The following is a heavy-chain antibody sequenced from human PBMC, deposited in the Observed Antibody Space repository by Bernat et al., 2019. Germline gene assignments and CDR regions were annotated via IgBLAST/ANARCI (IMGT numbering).Heavy chain of an antibody. J-gene: IGHJ4*02. Sequence: EVQLVESGGGLVKPGGSLRLSCAASGFTFSNAWMGWVRQAPGKGLEWVGRIKSKTDGGTKDYAAPVKGRFTISRDDSKNTLYLQMNSLNTEDTAVYYCITDVPGGSYPFDYWGQGALVTVSS. CDR1: GFTFSNAW. CDR2: IKSKTDGGTK. V-gene: IGHV3-15*07. CDR3: ITDVPGGSYPFDY. D-gene: IGHD3-10*01.